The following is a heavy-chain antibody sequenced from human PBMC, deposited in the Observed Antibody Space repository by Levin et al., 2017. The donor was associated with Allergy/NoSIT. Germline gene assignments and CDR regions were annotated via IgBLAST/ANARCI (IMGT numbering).Heavy chain of an antibody. V-gene: IGHV4-34*01. CDR1: GGSLSGYY. CDR2: INHRGST. Sequence: SETLSLTCAVYGGSLSGYYWNWIRQPPGKGLEWIGEINHRGSTNYNPSLKSRVTISVDTSKNQMSMKVSSVTAADTAVYYCARGDIVETNWFDPWGQGTLVIVSS. CDR3: ARGDIVETNWFDP. J-gene: IGHJ5*02. D-gene: IGHD2-15*01.